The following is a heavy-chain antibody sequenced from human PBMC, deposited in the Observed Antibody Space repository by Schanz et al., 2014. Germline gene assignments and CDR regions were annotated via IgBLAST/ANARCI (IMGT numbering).Heavy chain of an antibody. CDR3: ARGTDTAMEHRPFDY. V-gene: IGHV3-21*02. CDR1: GFTVSKNY. Sequence: EVQLVESGGGLVQPGGSLRLSCAASGFTVSKNYMSWVRQAPGKGLEWVSSISSTSSYIFYADSVKGRFTISRDNSKNTLYLQMNSLRAEDTAVYYCARGTDTAMEHRPFDYWGQGTLVADSS. D-gene: IGHD5-18*01. J-gene: IGHJ4*02. CDR2: ISSTSSYI.